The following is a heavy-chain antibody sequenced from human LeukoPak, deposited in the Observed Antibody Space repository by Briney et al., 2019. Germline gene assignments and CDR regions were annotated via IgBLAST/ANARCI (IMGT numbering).Heavy chain of an antibody. J-gene: IGHJ4*02. Sequence: GGSLRLSCAASGFTFSSYAMSWVRQAPGKGLEWVSAISGSGGSPYYADSVKGRFTISRDNSKNTLYLQMNSLRAEDTAVYCCAKVFSSSFDYWGQGTLVTVSS. D-gene: IGHD6-6*01. CDR1: GFTFSSYA. CDR2: ISGSGGSP. CDR3: AKVFSSSFDY. V-gene: IGHV3-23*01.